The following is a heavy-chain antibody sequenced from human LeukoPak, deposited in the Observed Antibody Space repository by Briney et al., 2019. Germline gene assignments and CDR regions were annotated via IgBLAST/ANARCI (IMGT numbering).Heavy chain of an antibody. V-gene: IGHV1-8*01. CDR3: VRDQNRGFDP. Sequence: GASVKVSCKASGYSFNNYDINWVRQAPGQGLEWMGWMNPNSGNTGYAQKFQGRFTLTRETFISTAYMELSSLRSDDTAVYYCVRDQNRGFDPWGQGTLVAVSS. CDR2: MNPNSGNT. D-gene: IGHD2/OR15-2a*01. CDR1: GYSFNNYD. J-gene: IGHJ5*02.